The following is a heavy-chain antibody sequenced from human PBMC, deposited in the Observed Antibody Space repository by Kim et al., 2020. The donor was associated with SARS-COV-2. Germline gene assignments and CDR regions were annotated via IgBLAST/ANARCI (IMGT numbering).Heavy chain of an antibody. CDR2: IWYDGNNR. CDR1: GFTFSTYG. D-gene: IGHD3-3*01. V-gene: IGHV3-33*01. J-gene: IGHJ3*02. Sequence: GGSLRLSCAASGFTFSTYGMHWVRQAPGKGLEWVAVIWYDGNNRYYADSVQGRFTISRDNSKNMLYLQMNSRRAEDTAVYYCASFSGAFDIWGQGTMVTVSS. CDR3: ASFSGAFDI.